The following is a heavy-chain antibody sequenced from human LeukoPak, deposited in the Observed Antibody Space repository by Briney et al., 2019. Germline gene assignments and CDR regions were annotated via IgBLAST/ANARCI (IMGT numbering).Heavy chain of an antibody. CDR3: ARGPYYDSSGYYGYNWFDP. CDR1: GYTFTSYD. CDR2: MNPNSGNT. Sequence: ASVKVSCKASGYTFTSYDINWVRQATGQGLEWMGWMNPNSGNTGHAQKFQGRVTMTRNTSISTAYMELSSLRSEDTAVYYCARGPYYDSSGYYGYNWFDPWGQGTLVTVSS. J-gene: IGHJ5*02. D-gene: IGHD3-22*01. V-gene: IGHV1-8*01.